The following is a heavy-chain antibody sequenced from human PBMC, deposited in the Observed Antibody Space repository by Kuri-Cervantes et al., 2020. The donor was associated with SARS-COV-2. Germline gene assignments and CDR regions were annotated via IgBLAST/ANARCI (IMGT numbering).Heavy chain of an antibody. CDR3: ARARITIFGVVITNDY. D-gene: IGHD3-3*01. CDR1: GYTFTSYY. CDR2: ISAYNGNT. V-gene: IGHV1-18*04. Sequence: ASVKVSCKASGYTFTSYYMHWVRQAPGQGLEWMGWISAYNGNTNYAQKLQGRVTMTTDTSTSTAYMELRSLRSDDTAVYYCARARITIFGVVITNDYWGQGTLVTVSS. J-gene: IGHJ4*02.